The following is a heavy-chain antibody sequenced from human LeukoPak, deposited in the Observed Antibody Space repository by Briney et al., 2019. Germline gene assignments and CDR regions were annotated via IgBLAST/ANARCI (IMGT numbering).Heavy chain of an antibody. CDR3: ARGVGDILTGYPYPRRYYYYYMDV. V-gene: IGHV4-30-4*02. CDR2: IYYSGST. J-gene: IGHJ6*03. D-gene: IGHD3-9*01. Sequence: PSETLSLTCTVSGGSFSSDDYYWSWIRQPPGKGLEWIGYIYYSGSTHYNPSLKSRLTISVDTSKNQFSLKLSSVTAADTAVYYCARGVGDILTGYPYPRRYYYYYMDVWGKGTTVTVSS. CDR1: GGSFSSDDYY.